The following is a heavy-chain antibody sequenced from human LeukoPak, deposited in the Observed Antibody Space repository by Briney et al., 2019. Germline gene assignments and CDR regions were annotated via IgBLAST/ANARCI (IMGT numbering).Heavy chain of an antibody. V-gene: IGHV3-23*01. CDR3: ARYGSGSLRVGYFDY. CDR2: ISGSGDTT. D-gene: IGHD3-10*01. CDR1: KFTFNNYA. Sequence: GGSLRLSCAASKFTFNNYAMSWIRQAPGKGLEWVSAISGSGDTTYYADSVKGRFTISRDNSKNTLYLQMNSLRAEDTAVYYCARYGSGSLRVGYFDYWGQGTLVTVSS. J-gene: IGHJ4*02.